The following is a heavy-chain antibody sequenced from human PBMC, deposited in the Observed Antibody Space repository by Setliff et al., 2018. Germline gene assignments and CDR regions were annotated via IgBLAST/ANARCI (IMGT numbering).Heavy chain of an antibody. D-gene: IGHD2-21*02. CDR2: INPSSGST. CDR1: GFTFTSYY. CDR3: ARGGAIVVATAHFDY. V-gene: IGHV1-46*01. J-gene: IGHJ4*02. Sequence: ASVKVSCKASGFTFTSYYMFWVRQAPGQGLEWMGIINPSSGSTDYALKFQGRVTMTMDTSTSTVYMELSSLRSEDTAVYYCARGGAIVVATAHFDYWGQGTLVTVSS.